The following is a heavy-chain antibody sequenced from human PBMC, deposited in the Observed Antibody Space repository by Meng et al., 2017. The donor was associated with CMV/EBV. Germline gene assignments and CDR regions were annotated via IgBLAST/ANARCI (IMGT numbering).Heavy chain of an antibody. CDR2: ISSSSSYI. Sequence: GESLKISCAASGFTFSSYSMNWVHQAPGKGLEWVSSISSSSSYIYYADSVKGRFTISRDNAKNSLYLQMNSLRAEDTAVYYCAREKDGYNPYYYGMDVWGQGTTVTVSS. CDR3: AREKDGYNPYYYGMDV. CDR1: GFTFSSYS. D-gene: IGHD5-24*01. J-gene: IGHJ6*02. V-gene: IGHV3-21*01.